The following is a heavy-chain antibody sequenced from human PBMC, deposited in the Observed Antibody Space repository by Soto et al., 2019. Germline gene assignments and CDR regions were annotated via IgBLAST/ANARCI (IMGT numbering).Heavy chain of an antibody. V-gene: IGHV3-23*01. Sequence: PGGSLRLSCAASGFTFSSYAMSWVRQAPGKGLEWVSAISGSGGSTYYADSVKGRFTISRDNSKNTLYLQMNSLRAEDMAVYYCAKDPSALRRRSAFDIWGQGTMVTVSS. J-gene: IGHJ3*02. CDR1: GFTFSSYA. CDR2: ISGSGGST. D-gene: IGHD3-3*02. CDR3: AKDPSALRRRSAFDI.